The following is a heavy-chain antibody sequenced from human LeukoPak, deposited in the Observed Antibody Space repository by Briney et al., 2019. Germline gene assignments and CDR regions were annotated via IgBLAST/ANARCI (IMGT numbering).Heavy chain of an antibody. CDR2: IIPILGIA. V-gene: IGHV1-69*04. CDR1: GGTFSSYA. CDR3: ARDYDRIFDY. Sequence: SVKVCCKASGGTFSSYAISWVRPAPGQGLEWMGRIIPILGIANYAQKFQGRVTITADKSTSTAYMEPSSLRSEDTAVYYCARDYDRIFDYWGQGTLVTVSS. D-gene: IGHD3-22*01. J-gene: IGHJ4*02.